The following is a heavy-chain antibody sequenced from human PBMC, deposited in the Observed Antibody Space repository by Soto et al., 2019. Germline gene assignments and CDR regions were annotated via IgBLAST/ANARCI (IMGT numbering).Heavy chain of an antibody. V-gene: IGHV1-69*12. CDR3: ASPYSSSFYYSGLDV. Sequence: QVQLVQSGAEVKKPGSSVKVSCKASGGTFSSYAISWLRQAPGQGLEWMGGIIPIFGTANYAQKFQGRVTITADESTSTACMELRSLRSEDTAVYYCASPYSSSFYYSGLDVWGQGTTVTVSS. J-gene: IGHJ6*02. CDR2: IIPIFGTA. D-gene: IGHD6-6*01. CDR1: GGTFSSYA.